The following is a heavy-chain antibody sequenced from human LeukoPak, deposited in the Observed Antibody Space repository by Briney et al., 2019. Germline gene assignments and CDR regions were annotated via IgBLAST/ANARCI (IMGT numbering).Heavy chain of an antibody. V-gene: IGHV3-33*01. J-gene: IGHJ3*02. CDR3: ARGVPAHAHAFDI. CDR2: IWYDGTNK. D-gene: IGHD2-2*01. CDR1: GFTFSSYG. Sequence: GRSLRLSCAASGFTFSSYGIHWVRQAPGKGLEWVALIWYDGTNKYYADSVKGRFTISRDNSKNTLYLQMNSLRAEDTAVYYCARGVPAHAHAFDIWGQGTMVTVSS.